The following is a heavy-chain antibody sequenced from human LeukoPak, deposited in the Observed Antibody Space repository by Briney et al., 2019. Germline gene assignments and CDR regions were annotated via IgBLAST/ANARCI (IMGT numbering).Heavy chain of an antibody. CDR1: GFNFDSYA. CDR3: ARTGELYTSLHYFDY. J-gene: IGHJ4*02. D-gene: IGHD6-19*01. Sequence: GGSLRLSCAASGFNFDSYAMHWVRQAPGKGLEWVAFIRYDGNTKYYVDCVQGRFTISRDNSNNTLSLQMDSLRVEDTAVYYCARTGELYTSLHYFDYWGQGTLVTVSS. CDR2: IRYDGNTK. V-gene: IGHV3-30*02.